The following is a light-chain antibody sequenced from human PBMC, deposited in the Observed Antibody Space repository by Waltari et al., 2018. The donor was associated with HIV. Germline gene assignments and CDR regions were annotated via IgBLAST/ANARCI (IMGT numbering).Light chain of an antibody. CDR3: CSYAGSTTWL. Sequence: SALTQPASVSGSPGQAITVSCTGSSSDVGSYNLVSGYQQHPGKAPKLMIYEDDKRPSGVSNRFSGSKSGNTASLTISGLQAEDEADYYCCSYAGSTTWLFGGGTKLTVL. CDR1: SSDVGSYNL. CDR2: EDD. V-gene: IGLV2-23*01. J-gene: IGLJ3*02.